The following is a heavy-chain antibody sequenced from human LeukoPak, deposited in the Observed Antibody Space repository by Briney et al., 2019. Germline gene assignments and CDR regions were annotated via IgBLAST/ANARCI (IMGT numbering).Heavy chain of an antibody. J-gene: IGHJ4*02. CDR2: IKQDGSEK. V-gene: IGHV3-7*01. CDR1: GFTFSSYW. D-gene: IGHD4-17*01. CDR3: AILDYGDYAPGFDY. Sequence: GGSLRLSCAASGFTFSSYWMSWVRQAPGKGLEWVANIKQDGSEKYYVDSVKGRFTISRDNAKSSLYLQMNSLRAEDRAVYYCAILDYGDYAPGFDYWGQGTLVTVSS.